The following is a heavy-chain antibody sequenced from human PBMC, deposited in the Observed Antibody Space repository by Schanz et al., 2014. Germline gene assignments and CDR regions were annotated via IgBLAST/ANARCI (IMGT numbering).Heavy chain of an antibody. CDR1: GYTLSKLS. J-gene: IGHJ6*02. Sequence: QVQLVQSGAEVKKPGASVKVSCKVSGYTLSKLSIHWVRQAPGKGLEWMGGLDLEDGEIVYAEQLKGRVTMTEDTSTDTAYMELSSLRSQDTAVYYCATAEDASGSYGLPACGVWGQGTTVIVSS. D-gene: IGHD3-10*01. CDR3: ATAEDASGSYGLPACGV. V-gene: IGHV1-24*01. CDR2: LDLEDGEI.